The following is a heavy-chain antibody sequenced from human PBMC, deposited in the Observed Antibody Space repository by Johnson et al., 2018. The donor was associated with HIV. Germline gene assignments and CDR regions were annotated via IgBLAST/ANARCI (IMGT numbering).Heavy chain of an antibody. CDR3: AREVIVAGHGGAFDI. D-gene: IGHD5-12*01. Sequence: VHLVESGGGVVRPGGSLRLSCAASGFTFDDYGMSWVRQAPGKGLEWVSGINWNGGKTAYADSVKGRFTISRDNAKNSLYLQMISLRAEDTALYYCAREVIVAGHGGAFDIWGQGTMVTVSS. J-gene: IGHJ3*02. CDR2: INWNGGKT. CDR1: GFTFDDYG. V-gene: IGHV3-20*04.